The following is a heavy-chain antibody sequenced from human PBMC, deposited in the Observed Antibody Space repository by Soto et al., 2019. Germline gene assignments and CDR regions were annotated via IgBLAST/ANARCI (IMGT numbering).Heavy chain of an antibody. CDR3: AQTTPSIHCFDP. V-gene: IGHV3-23*01. J-gene: IGHJ5*02. CDR2: ISAGGGNT. CDR1: GFTFSSYA. Sequence: EVQLLESGGGLVQPGGSLRLSCAASGFTFSSYAMSWVRQAPGKGLEWVSAISAGGGNTYYRDSVKGRFTISRDNSKNTLYLQMNSLRAEDTAVYFCAQTTPSIHCFDPWGQGTLVTVAA. D-gene: IGHD1-1*01.